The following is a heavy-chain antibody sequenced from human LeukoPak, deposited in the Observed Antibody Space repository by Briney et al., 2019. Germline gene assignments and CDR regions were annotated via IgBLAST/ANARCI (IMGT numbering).Heavy chain of an antibody. D-gene: IGHD3-3*01. CDR1: GFTFSSYE. CDR2: IETSGSPI. J-gene: IGHJ4*02. CDR3: ARVGDFWTY. V-gene: IGHV3-48*03. Sequence: GGSLRLSCETSGFTFSSYEMNWVRQAPGKGLEWISYIETSGSPIYYADSVKGRFPISRDDAKNSLYLQMNSLRAEDTAVYYCARVGDFWTYWGQGTLVTVSS.